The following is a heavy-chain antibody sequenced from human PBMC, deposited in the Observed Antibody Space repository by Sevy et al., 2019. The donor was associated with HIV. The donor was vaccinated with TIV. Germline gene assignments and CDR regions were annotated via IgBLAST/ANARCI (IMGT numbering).Heavy chain of an antibody. Sequence: GGSLRLSCAASGFTFSSYSMNWVRQAPGKGLEWVSSISSSSSYIYYADSVKGRFTISRDNAKNSLYLQMNSLRAGDTAVYYCASDGLEMATITGFDYWGQGTLVTVSS. J-gene: IGHJ4*02. CDR1: GFTFSSYS. CDR3: ASDGLEMATITGFDY. D-gene: IGHD5-12*01. V-gene: IGHV3-21*01. CDR2: ISSSSSYI.